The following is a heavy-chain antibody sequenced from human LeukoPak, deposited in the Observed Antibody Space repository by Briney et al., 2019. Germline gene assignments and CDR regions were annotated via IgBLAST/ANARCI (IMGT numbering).Heavy chain of an antibody. D-gene: IGHD2-15*01. CDR1: GFTFSSYA. CDR3: AREHCSGGSCYFDYYYGMDV. J-gene: IGHJ6*04. V-gene: IGHV3-30*04. Sequence: GGSLRLSCAASGFTFSSYAMHWVRQAPGKGLEWVAVISYDGSNKYYADSVKGRFTISRDNSKSTLYLQMNSLRAEDTAVYYCAREHCSGGSCYFDYYYGMDVWGKGTTVTVSS. CDR2: ISYDGSNK.